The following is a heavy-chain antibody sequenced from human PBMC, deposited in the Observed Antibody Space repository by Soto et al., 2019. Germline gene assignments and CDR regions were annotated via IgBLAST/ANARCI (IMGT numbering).Heavy chain of an antibody. CDR2: ISDSGGST. D-gene: IGHD6-13*01. V-gene: IGHV3-23*01. CDR1: GFTFNTYA. CDR3: AKHWGKPAPDDY. J-gene: IGHJ4*02. Sequence: EVHLLESGGGLVQPGGSLRLSCAGSGFTFNTYAMTWVRQAPGKGLEWVSMISDSGGSTYYSGSVRGRFTISRDNSKNTLYLQMNSLRADDTAIYYCAKHWGKPAPDDYLGQGTLVTVSS.